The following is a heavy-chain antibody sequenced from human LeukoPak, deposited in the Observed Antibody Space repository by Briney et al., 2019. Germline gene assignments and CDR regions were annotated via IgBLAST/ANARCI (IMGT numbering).Heavy chain of an antibody. D-gene: IGHD3-3*01. CDR2: ISSSGSYI. Sequence: PGGSLRLSCAASGFTFSSYSMNWVRQAPGKGLEWVSPISSSGSYIYYADSVKGRFTISRDNAKNSLYLQMNSLRADDTALYYCAREDFWSGSNWFDPWGQGTLVTVSS. J-gene: IGHJ5*02. CDR3: AREDFWSGSNWFDP. V-gene: IGHV3-21*01. CDR1: GFTFSSYS.